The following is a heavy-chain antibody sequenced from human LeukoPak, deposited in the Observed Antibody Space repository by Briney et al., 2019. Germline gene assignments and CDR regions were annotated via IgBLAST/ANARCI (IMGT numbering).Heavy chain of an antibody. J-gene: IGHJ1*01. CDR3: ARHSSGWYVYFQH. Sequence: PSQTLSLTCTVSGGSISSGGYYWSWIRQPPGKGLEWIGYIYHSGSTYYNPSLKSRVTISVDRSKNQFSLKLSSVTAADTAVYYCARHSSGWYVYFQHWGQGTLVSVSS. CDR2: IYHSGST. D-gene: IGHD6-19*01. V-gene: IGHV4-30-2*01. CDR1: GGSISSGGYY.